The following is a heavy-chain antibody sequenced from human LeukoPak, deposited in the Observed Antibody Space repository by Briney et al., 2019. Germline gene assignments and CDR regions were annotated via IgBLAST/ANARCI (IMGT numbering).Heavy chain of an antibody. CDR3: ASGSGSSYYFDY. D-gene: IGHD3-10*01. CDR2: ISGSGHTI. J-gene: IGHJ4*02. Sequence: PGGSLRLSCAASGFTFSDYYMSWIRQAPGKGLEWVSYISGSGHTIYYTDSVKGRFTISRDNAKNSLYLQMISLRAEDTAVYYCASGSGSSYYFDYWGQGTLVTFSS. V-gene: IGHV3-11*01. CDR1: GFTFSDYY.